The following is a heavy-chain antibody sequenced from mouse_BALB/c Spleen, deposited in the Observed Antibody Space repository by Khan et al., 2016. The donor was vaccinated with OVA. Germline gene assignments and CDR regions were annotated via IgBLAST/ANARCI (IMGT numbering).Heavy chain of an antibody. CDR3: AYSLLLDAMDY. J-gene: IGHJ4*01. Sequence: VQLQQSGAELVKPGASVKLSCTASGFNIKDTYIHWVKQWPEQGLEWIGRVDPANGNTKYDPKFQGKATITADTSSNTAYLQLSSLTSEDTAVDFCAYSLLLDAMDYWGQGTSVTVSS. CDR2: VDPANGNT. V-gene: IGHV14-3*02. CDR1: GFNIKDTY. D-gene: IGHD1-2*01.